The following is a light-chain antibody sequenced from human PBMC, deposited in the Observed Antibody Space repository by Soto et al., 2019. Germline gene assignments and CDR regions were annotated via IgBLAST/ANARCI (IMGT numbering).Light chain of an antibody. V-gene: IGKV1-39*01. CDR2: EAS. CDR3: QQSYSTPIT. Sequence: DIQMTQSPSSLSASVGDRVTITCRASRSSSTYLNCFQQRPGKAPKVLIHEASSLQSGVPSRFSGSGSWTAFTLTISSLQPEDFATYYCQQSYSTPITLGQGTRLEIK. CDR1: RSSSTY. J-gene: IGKJ5*01.